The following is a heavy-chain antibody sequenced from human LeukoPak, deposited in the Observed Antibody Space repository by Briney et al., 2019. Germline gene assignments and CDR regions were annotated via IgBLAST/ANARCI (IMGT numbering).Heavy chain of an antibody. J-gene: IGHJ4*02. CDR2: ISSSSSYI. CDR1: GFTFSSYG. CDR3: ARGLKGVDS. V-gene: IGHV3-21*01. D-gene: IGHD2-8*01. Sequence: GGSLRLSCAASGFTFSSYGMHWVRQAPGKGLEWVSFISSSSSYIYYADSLKGRFTISRDNAKNSLYLQMNSLRAEDTALYYCARGLKGVDSWGQGAQVTVSS.